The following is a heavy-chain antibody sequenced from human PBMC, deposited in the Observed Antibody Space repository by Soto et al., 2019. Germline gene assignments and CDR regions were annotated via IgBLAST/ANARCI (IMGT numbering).Heavy chain of an antibody. CDR2: IYATGTT. V-gene: IGHV4-4*07. CDR3: VRDGTKTLRDWFDP. Sequence: ETLSLTCTVSVASISGYYWSWILKSSGKGLEWIGCIYATGTTDYNPSLKSRVMMSVDTSKKQFSLKLRSVTAADTAVYYCVRDGTKTLRDWFDPWGQGISVTVSS. D-gene: IGHD1-1*01. J-gene: IGHJ5*02. CDR1: VASISGYY.